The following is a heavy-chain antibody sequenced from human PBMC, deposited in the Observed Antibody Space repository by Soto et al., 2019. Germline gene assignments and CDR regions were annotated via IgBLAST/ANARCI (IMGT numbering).Heavy chain of an antibody. Sequence: QVPLVQSGAEVKKPGASVKVSCRASGYIFTSYGISWVRQAPGQGLEWMGWISAYNGNTNYAQKLQDRVTMTTDTTTRTAYMELRSLRSDDTAVYYCARDHNGGDCRGTTCYRNLMDVWGKGTTVTVSS. J-gene: IGHJ6*04. CDR3: ARDHNGGDCRGTTCYRNLMDV. V-gene: IGHV1-18*01. D-gene: IGHD2-2*02. CDR1: GYIFTSYG. CDR2: ISAYNGNT.